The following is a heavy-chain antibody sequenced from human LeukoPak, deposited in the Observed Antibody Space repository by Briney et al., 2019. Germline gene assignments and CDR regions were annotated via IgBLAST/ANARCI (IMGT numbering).Heavy chain of an antibody. V-gene: IGHV3-74*01. CDR2: INTDGSST. D-gene: IGHD7-27*01. CDR1: GFTFDDYA. J-gene: IGHJ5*02. Sequence: GGSLRLSCAASGFTFDDYATHWVRQAPGKGLEWVSGINTDGSSTSYADSVKGRFTISRDNAKNTLYLQMNSLRAEGTAVYYCARPNWSWGQGTLVTVSS. CDR3: ARPNWS.